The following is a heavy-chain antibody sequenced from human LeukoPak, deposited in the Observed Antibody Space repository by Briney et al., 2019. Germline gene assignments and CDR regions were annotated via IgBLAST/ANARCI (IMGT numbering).Heavy chain of an antibody. CDR3: ARAGFYCSSTSCYGPYYYYGMDV. D-gene: IGHD2-2*01. CDR1: GGSFSGYY. J-gene: IGHJ6*04. V-gene: IGHV4-34*01. CDR2: INHSGST. Sequence: SETLSLTCADYGGSFSGYYWSWIRQPPGKGLEWIGEINHSGSTNYNPSLKSRVTISVDTSKNQFSLKLSSVTAADTAVYYCARAGFYCSSTSCYGPYYYYGMDVWGKGTTVTVSS.